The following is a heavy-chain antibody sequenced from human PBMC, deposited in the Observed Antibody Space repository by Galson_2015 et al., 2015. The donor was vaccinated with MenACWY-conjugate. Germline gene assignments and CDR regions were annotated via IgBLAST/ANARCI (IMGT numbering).Heavy chain of an antibody. V-gene: IGHV3-9*01. J-gene: IGHJ4*02. CDR2: ISLDSGSI. D-gene: IGHD6-19*01. CDR1: GFTFDDKD. CDR3: AKSAEYSSGWYAIEY. Sequence: SLRLSCAGSGFTFDDKDMHWVRQAPGKGLEWVSGISLDSGSIDYADSVKGRFTISRDNAKNSLYLQISSLRAEDTALYYCAKSAEYSSGWYAIEYWGQGALVTVST.